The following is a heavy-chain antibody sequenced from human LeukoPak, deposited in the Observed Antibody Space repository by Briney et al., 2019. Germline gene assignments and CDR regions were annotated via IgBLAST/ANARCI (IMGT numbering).Heavy chain of an antibody. CDR1: GGSISSSSYY. D-gene: IGHD6-19*01. V-gene: IGHV4-39*07. CDR2: IYYSGST. Sequence: SETLSLTCTVSGGSISSSSYYWGWIRQPPGKGLEWIGSIYYSGSTYYNPSLKSRVTISVDTSKNQFSLKLSSVTAADTAVYYCARGLKTGYSSGWYEVFGNNWFDPWGQGTLVTVSS. J-gene: IGHJ5*02. CDR3: ARGLKTGYSSGWYEVFGNNWFDP.